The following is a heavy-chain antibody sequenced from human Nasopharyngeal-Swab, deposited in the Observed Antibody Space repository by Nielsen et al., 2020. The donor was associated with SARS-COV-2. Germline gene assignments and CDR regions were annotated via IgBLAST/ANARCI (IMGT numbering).Heavy chain of an antibody. CDR2: IIPIFGTA. V-gene: IGHV1-69*01. J-gene: IGHJ4*02. Sequence: WVRQAPGQGLEWMGGIIPIFGTANYAQKFQGRVTITADESTSTAYMELSSLRSEDTAVYYCAREMATRHFDYWGQGTLVTVSS. CDR3: AREMATRHFDY. D-gene: IGHD5-24*01.